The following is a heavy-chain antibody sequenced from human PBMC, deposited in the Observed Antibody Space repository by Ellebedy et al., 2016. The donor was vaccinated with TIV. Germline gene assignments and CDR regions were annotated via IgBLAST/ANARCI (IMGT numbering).Heavy chain of an antibody. CDR2: INSASSSS. J-gene: IGHJ6*03. V-gene: IGHV3-48*04. D-gene: IGHD5-12*01. CDR3: AKDGVEVDMYYMDV. Sequence: GGSLRLSCATSGFTFSIYSMNWVRQAPGKGLEWVSYINSASSSSYYADSVKGRFTISRDNAKNSVYLQMNSLRPDDTALYFCAKDGVEVDMYYMDVWGKGTTVTVSS. CDR1: GFTFSIYS.